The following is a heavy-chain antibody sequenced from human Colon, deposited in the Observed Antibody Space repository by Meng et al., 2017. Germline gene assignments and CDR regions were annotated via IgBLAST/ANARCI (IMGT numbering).Heavy chain of an antibody. J-gene: IGHJ1*01. CDR2: IMPSVGDA. D-gene: IGHD2-8*01. CDR3: VRDFRVTDL. CDR1: GYTFIDSH. Sequence: VQLVQSWAEVKKPGASVKVSCKSSGYTFIDSHVHWVRQAPGQGLEWMGRIMPSVGDASSAEKFQGRLTLTWDTSIDTAYMELTRLRPDDTAVYYCVRDFRVTDLWGQGTLVTVSS. V-gene: IGHV1-2*06.